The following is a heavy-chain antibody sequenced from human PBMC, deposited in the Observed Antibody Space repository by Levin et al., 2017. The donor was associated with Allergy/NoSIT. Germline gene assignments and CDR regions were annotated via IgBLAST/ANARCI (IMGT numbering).Heavy chain of an antibody. CDR1: GFTFSSYG. V-gene: IGHV3-30*03. D-gene: IGHD6-6*01. CDR2: ISYDGSNK. Sequence: SCAASGFTFSSYGMHWVRQAPGKGLEWVAVISYDGSNKYYADSVKGRFTISRDNSKNTLYLQMNSLRAEDTAVYYCATPSPLSIAALDYWGQGTLVTVSS. CDR3: ATPSPLSIAALDY. J-gene: IGHJ4*02.